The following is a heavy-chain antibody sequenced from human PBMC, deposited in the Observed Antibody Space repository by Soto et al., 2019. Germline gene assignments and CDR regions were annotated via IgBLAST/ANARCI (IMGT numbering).Heavy chain of an antibody. D-gene: IGHD4-17*01. CDR3: ARSYGDYPVGYYGMDV. CDR1: GYTFTSYA. CDR2: INAGNGNT. V-gene: IGHV1-3*01. J-gene: IGHJ6*02. Sequence: ASVKVSCKASGYTFTSYAMHWVRQAPGQRLEWMGWINAGNGNTKYSQKFQGRVTITRDTSASTAYMELSSLRSEDTAVYYCARSYGDYPVGYYGMDVWGQGTTVTVSS.